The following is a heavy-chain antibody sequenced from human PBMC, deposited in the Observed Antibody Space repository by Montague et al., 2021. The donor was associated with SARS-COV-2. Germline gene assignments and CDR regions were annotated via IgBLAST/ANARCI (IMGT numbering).Heavy chain of an antibody. V-gene: IGHV4-39*07. D-gene: IGHD3-22*01. J-gene: IGHJ6*02. Sequence: SETLSLTCTVSGGSISSSSYYWGWIRQPPGKGLEWIGSIYYTGSTYYNPSLKSRVTISVDTSKNQFSLKLSSVTAADTAVYYCARDTRIAMLVLVTRYCLDVWGQGTTVTVSS. CDR3: ARDTRIAMLVLVTRYCLDV. CDR2: IYYTGST. CDR1: GGSISSSSYY.